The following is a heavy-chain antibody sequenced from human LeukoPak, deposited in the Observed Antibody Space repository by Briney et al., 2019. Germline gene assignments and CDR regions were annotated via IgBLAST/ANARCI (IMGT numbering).Heavy chain of an antibody. V-gene: IGHV3-30*18. D-gene: IGHD1-26*01. CDR3: AKAGSYYGAVGGYYFDY. Sequence: GGSLRLSCAASGFTFSSYGMHWVRQAPGKGLEWVAVISYDGSNKYYADSVKGRFTISRDNSKNTLYLQMNSLRAEDTAVYYCAKAGSYYGAVGGYYFDYWGQGTLVTVSS. CDR1: GFTFSSYG. CDR2: ISYDGSNK. J-gene: IGHJ4*02.